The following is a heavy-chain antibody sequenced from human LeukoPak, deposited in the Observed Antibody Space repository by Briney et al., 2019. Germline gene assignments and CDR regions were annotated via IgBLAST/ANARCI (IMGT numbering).Heavy chain of an antibody. D-gene: IGHD4-17*01. CDR1: GFTFSNSW. V-gene: IGHV3-21*01. CDR2: ISSSSSYI. CDR3: ARDQSPDYGGTSRDAFDI. J-gene: IGHJ3*02. Sequence: GGSLRLSCVVSGFTSGFTFSNSWMSWVRQAPGKGLEWVSSISSSSSYIYYADSVKGRFTISRDNAKNSLYLQMNSLRAEDTAVYYCARDQSPDYGGTSRDAFDIWGQGTMVTVSS.